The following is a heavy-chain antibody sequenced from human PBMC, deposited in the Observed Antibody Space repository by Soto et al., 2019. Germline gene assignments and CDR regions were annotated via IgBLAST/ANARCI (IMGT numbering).Heavy chain of an antibody. V-gene: IGHV4-39*01. CDR1: GGTLSLSSYF. J-gene: IGHJ3*02. CDR3: ARRGTFGYCSGDTCNSCALD. Sequence: EARSVTSCGSGGTLSLSSYFGCWIRQDKGKGLEWIGNVYYSGSTNYNPPLKSRVTISIDTSKNQFSLKLSSVTAADTAVYYCARRGTFGYCSGDTCNSCALD. CDR2: VYYSGST. D-gene: IGHD2-15*01.